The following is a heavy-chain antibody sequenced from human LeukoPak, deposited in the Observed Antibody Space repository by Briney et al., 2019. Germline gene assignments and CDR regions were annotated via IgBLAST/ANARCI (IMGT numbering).Heavy chain of an antibody. CDR3: ARDKYGGNSNAFDI. D-gene: IGHD4-23*01. J-gene: IGHJ3*02. V-gene: IGHV3-74*01. Sequence: GGSLILSCAASGFTFSRYWMHWVRQVPGKGLVWVSRIGTDGSGTTYADYVQGRFTISRDNAKNTLYLQMNSLRAEDTAVYYCARDKYGGNSNAFDIWGQGTLVTVSS. CDR2: IGTDGSGT. CDR1: GFTFSRYW.